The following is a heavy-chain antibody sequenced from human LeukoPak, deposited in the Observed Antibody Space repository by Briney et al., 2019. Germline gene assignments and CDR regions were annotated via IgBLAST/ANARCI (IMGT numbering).Heavy chain of an antibody. CDR2: VNEDGSEK. CDR3: ARRNYYDSSGYPFDY. D-gene: IGHD3-22*01. Sequence: GGSLRLSCAASGFPFSNYCMNWVRQAPGKGLEWVANVNEDGSEKYYVDSVKGRFTISRDNAKNSLFLQMNSLRAEDTAVYYCARRNYYDSSGYPFDYWGQGTLVTVSS. CDR1: GFPFSNYC. J-gene: IGHJ4*02. V-gene: IGHV3-7*01.